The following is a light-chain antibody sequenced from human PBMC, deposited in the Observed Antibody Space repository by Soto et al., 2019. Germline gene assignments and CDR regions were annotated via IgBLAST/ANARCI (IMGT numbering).Light chain of an antibody. CDR2: GAS. CDR1: QSVSSSY. CDR3: QQYGRSPLIT. V-gene: IGKV3-20*01. J-gene: IGKJ3*01. Sequence: EIVLTQSPGTLSLSPGVRATLSCRASQSVSSSYLAWYQQKPGQAPRLLIYGASSRATGIPDRFSGSGSGTDFTLTISRLEPEDFAVYYCQQYGRSPLITFGPGTRVDIK.